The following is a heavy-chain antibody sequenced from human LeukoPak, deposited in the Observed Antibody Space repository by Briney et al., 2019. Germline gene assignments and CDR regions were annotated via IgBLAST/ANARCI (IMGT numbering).Heavy chain of an antibody. CDR1: GDSISSSSFY. Sequence: KPSETLSLTCTVSGDSISSSSFYWGWIRQPPGKGLEWIVSIYYSGSTYYDPSLKSRVTISVDTPKNQFPLKLSSVTAADTAVYYCARLRGYTSSARGYVEYWGQGTLVTVSS. CDR3: ARLRGYTSSARGYVEY. D-gene: IGHD6-13*01. CDR2: IYYSGST. J-gene: IGHJ4*02. V-gene: IGHV4-39*01.